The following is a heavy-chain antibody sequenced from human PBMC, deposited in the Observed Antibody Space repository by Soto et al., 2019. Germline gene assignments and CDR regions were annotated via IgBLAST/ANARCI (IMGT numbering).Heavy chain of an antibody. CDR3: ATTTVHFAPPAYLAS. CDR1: GYTFTAHY. Sequence: WASVKVSCKASGYTFTAHYIHWVRQAPGQGLQWMGWINPNSGGTNFAQKFQGRVTMTRDMSISTVYLQLTRLRPDDSAMYYCATTTVHFAPPAYLASWGQGTLVTVSS. V-gene: IGHV1-2*02. D-gene: IGHD1-1*01. J-gene: IGHJ4*02. CDR2: INPNSGGT.